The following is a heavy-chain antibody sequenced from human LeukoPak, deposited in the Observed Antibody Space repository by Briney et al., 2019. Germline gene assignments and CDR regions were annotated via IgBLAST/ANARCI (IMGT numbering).Heavy chain of an antibody. D-gene: IGHD3-16*01. J-gene: IGHJ4*02. Sequence: PGGSLRLSCAASGFPFSSYAMSWVRQAPGKGLEWVANIKQDGSEKYYVDSVKGRFTISRDNAKNSLYLQMNSLRAEDTALYYCASGRQLGYWGQGTLVTVSS. CDR3: ASGRQLGY. CDR2: IKQDGSEK. CDR1: GFPFSSYA. V-gene: IGHV3-7*01.